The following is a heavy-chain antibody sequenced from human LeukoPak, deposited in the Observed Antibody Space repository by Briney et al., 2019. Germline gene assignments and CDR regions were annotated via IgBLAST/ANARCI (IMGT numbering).Heavy chain of an antibody. V-gene: IGHV3-48*01. CDR2: ISSSSSTI. D-gene: IGHD1-20*01. CDR3: ARDEYNWNDGGYFDY. Sequence: GGSLRLSCAASGFTFSSYSMNWVRQAPGTGLEWVSYISSSSSTIYYADSVKGRFTISRDNAKNSLYLQMNSLRAEDTAVYYCARDEYNWNDGGYFDYWGQGTLVTVSS. J-gene: IGHJ4*02. CDR1: GFTFSSYS.